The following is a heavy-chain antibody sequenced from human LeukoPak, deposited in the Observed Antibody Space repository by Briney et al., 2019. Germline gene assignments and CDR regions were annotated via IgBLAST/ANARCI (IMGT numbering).Heavy chain of an antibody. V-gene: IGHV4-39*07. Sequence: SETLSLTCTVSGGSISSYYWGWIRQPPGKGLEWIGSIYYSGSTYYNPSLKSRVTISVDTSKNQFSLKVSSETAADTAVYYCASNYGSGTYLGYFDYWGQGTLVTVSS. CDR3: ASNYGSGTYLGYFDY. CDR1: GGSISSYY. CDR2: IYYSGST. D-gene: IGHD3-10*01. J-gene: IGHJ4*02.